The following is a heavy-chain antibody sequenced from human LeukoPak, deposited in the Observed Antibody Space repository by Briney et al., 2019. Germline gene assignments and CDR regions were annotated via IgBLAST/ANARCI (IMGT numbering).Heavy chain of an antibody. CDR1: GFSVADYA. J-gene: IGHJ4*01. CDR3: AKDTDKQWLVGGYFDY. V-gene: IGHV3-9*01. CDR2: ISWNSASF. D-gene: IGHD6-19*01. Sequence: PGGSLRLSYAASGFSVADYAMHSVRQAPGKGPEWVSGISWNSASFGYADSVRGLFSISRDNPKKSLYLQMHSLRAEDTAFYYCAKDTDKQWLVGGYFDYWGHGTLVTVSS.